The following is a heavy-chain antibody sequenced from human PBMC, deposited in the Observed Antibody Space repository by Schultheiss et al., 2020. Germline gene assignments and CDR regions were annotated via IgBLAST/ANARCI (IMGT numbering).Heavy chain of an antibody. CDR2: ISSSGSTI. Sequence: GGSLRLSCAASGFTFSDYYMSWIRQAPGKGLEWVSYISSSGSTIYYADSVKGRFTISRDNAKNSLYLQMNSLRAEDTAVYYCAKDSYYDSSGCPDYWGQGTLVTVSS. CDR1: GFTFSDYY. J-gene: IGHJ4*02. D-gene: IGHD3-22*01. V-gene: IGHV3-11*04. CDR3: AKDSYYDSSGCPDY.